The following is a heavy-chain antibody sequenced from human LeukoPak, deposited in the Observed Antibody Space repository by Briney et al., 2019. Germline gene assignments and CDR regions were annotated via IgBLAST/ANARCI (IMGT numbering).Heavy chain of an antibody. J-gene: IGHJ4*02. Sequence: PSETLSLTCAVYGGSFSGYYWSWIRQPPGKGLEWTGEINHSGSTNYNPSLKSRVTISVDTSKNQFSLQLSSLTAADTAVYYCARSRYDILTGYYNEDYWGQGTLVTVSS. CDR1: GGSFSGYY. CDR3: ARSRYDILTGYYNEDY. V-gene: IGHV4-34*01. D-gene: IGHD3-9*01. CDR2: INHSGST.